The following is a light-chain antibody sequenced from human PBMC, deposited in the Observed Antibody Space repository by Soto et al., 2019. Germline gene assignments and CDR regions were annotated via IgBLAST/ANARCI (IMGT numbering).Light chain of an antibody. J-gene: IGLJ1*01. V-gene: IGLV2-14*01. CDR3: SSYTTSTTYV. Sequence: QSVLTQPASVSGSPGQSIAISCTGISSDVGGYNYVSWYQQHPGKAPKLILCDVSNRPSGASDRFSGSKSGNTASLTISGLQTDDDADSSCSSYTTSTTYVFGTGTKVTVL. CDR2: DVS. CDR1: SSDVGGYNY.